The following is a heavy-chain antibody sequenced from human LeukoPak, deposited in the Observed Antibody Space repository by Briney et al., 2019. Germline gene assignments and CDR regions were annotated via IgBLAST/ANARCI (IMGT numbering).Heavy chain of an antibody. V-gene: IGHV3-23*01. J-gene: IGHJ4*02. CDR1: GFTFSSYA. D-gene: IGHD2-2*02. CDR3: AKDKYSTRYCSSTSCYTAFGY. CDR2: ISGSSGRT. Sequence: GGSLRLSCAASGFTFSSYAMSWVPQAPGGGLECVSAISGSSGRTYYAHSVKGRVTISRDNYRNTLYLQMNSLRDEGTAVYYCAKDKYSTRYCSSTSCYTAFGYWGQGTLVTVSS.